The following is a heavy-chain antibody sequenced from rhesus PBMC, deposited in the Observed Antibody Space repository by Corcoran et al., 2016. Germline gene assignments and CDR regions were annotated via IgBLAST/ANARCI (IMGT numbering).Heavy chain of an antibody. CDR2: IFWNDSK. CDR1: GFSISTTGTG. V-gene: IGHV2-95*01. CDR3: ARVQWGRAAARYFDY. D-gene: IGHD6-31*01. Sequence: QVTLKESGPALVNPTQTLTLTCTFSGFSISTTGTGVGWIRQPPGKALEWLATIFWNDSKYDITSLKSRLTISKDTSKNQVVLTMTNMDPVDTATYFCARVQWGRAAARYFDYWGQGVLVTVSS. J-gene: IGHJ4*01.